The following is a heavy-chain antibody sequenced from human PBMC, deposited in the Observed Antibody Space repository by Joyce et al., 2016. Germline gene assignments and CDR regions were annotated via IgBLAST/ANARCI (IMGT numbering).Heavy chain of an antibody. J-gene: IGHJ5*02. Sequence: EVQLVQSGAEVKKPGESLRISCKGSGDSFTSHWFSWVRQMPGKGLVWMGRIDPRDSYTDYSPSFEGHVTISVDKTISAAYLQWSSLRASDTAIYYCARHVTDWFDPWGQGTLVTVSS. CDR3: ARHVTDWFDP. CDR1: GDSFTSHW. D-gene: IGHD3-10*02. CDR2: IDPRDSYT. V-gene: IGHV5-10-1*03.